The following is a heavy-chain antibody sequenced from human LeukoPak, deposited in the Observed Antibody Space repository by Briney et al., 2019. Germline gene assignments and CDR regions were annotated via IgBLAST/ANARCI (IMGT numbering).Heavy chain of an antibody. V-gene: IGHV4-34*01. D-gene: IGHD3-10*01. CDR3: ARPIWSRKHTSGAFDI. CDR1: GGSISTYY. CDR2: INHSGST. Sequence: SETLSLTCTVSGGSISTYYWSWIRQPPGKGLEWIGEINHSGSTNYNPSLKSRVTISVDTSKNQFSLKLSSVTAADTAVYYCARPIWSRKHTSGAFDIWGQGTMVTVSS. J-gene: IGHJ3*02.